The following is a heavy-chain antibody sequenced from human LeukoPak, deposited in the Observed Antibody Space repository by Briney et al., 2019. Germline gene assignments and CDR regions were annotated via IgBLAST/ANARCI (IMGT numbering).Heavy chain of an antibody. D-gene: IGHD5-12*01. V-gene: IGHV3-48*03. Sequence: PGGSLRLSCAASGFTFSSYEMIWVRQAPGKGLECVSYISGSGRTIYYADSVKGRFTISRDNAKNSLYLRMYSLRAGDTAAYYCASPQTSGYAFGYWGQGTLVTVSS. CDR2: ISGSGRTI. CDR1: GFTFSSYE. J-gene: IGHJ4*02. CDR3: ASPQTSGYAFGY.